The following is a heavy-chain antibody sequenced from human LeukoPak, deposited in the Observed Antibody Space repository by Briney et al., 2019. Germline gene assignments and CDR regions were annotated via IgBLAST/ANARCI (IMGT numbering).Heavy chain of an antibody. Sequence: GSLSLSCVASGFTFSTYVMGWVRQVPGKGLEWISVVTESGSSAYYADSVKGRFIISRDNSKDTLSLQMNSLRAEDTAVYYCARDRSGYSGYDFFDYWGQGALVTVSS. J-gene: IGHJ4*02. CDR2: VTESGSSA. V-gene: IGHV3-23*01. CDR1: GFTFSTYV. CDR3: ARDRSGYSGYDFFDY. D-gene: IGHD5-12*01.